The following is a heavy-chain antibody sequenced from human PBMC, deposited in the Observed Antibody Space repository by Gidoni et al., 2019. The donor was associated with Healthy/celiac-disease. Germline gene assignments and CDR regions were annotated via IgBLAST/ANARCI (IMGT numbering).Heavy chain of an antibody. J-gene: IGHJ4*02. V-gene: IGHV3-33*01. CDR1: GFTFSSYG. CDR2: IWYDGSNK. D-gene: IGHD2-15*01. CDR3: ARGLQRGYCSGGSCYSLDY. Sequence: QVQLVESGGGVVQPGRSLRLSCAASGFTFSSYGMHWVRQAPGKGLEWVAGIWYDGSNKYYADSVKGRFTISRDNSKNTLYLQMNSLRAEDTAVYYCARGLQRGYCSGGSCYSLDYWGQGTLVTVSS.